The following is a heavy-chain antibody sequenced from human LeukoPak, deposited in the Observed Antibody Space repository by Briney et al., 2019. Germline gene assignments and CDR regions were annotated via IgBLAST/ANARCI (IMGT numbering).Heavy chain of an antibody. CDR1: GFTFSSYG. J-gene: IGHJ4*02. CDR2: IWYDGSNK. D-gene: IGHD3-10*01. V-gene: IGHV3-33*01. Sequence: GGSLRVSCAAPGFTFSSYGMHWVRQAPGKGLGWGAVIWYDGSNKYYADSVKGRFTISRDNSKNTLYLQMNSLRAEDTAVYYCARFVRSGYYFDYWGQGTLVTVSS. CDR3: ARFVRSGYYFDY.